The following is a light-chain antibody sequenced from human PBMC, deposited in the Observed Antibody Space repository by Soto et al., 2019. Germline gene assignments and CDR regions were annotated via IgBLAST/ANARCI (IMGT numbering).Light chain of an antibody. Sequence: DIQMTQSPSSLSASVGDRVTITCRASETIDTYLNWYQQKPGKAPRLLIYFASSLQSGVPVRFSGSGSGTEFTLTISSLQREDFATYFCQQDYNFPRTFGLGTKVDSK. CDR3: QQDYNFPRT. J-gene: IGKJ1*01. V-gene: IGKV1-39*01. CDR1: ETIDTY. CDR2: FAS.